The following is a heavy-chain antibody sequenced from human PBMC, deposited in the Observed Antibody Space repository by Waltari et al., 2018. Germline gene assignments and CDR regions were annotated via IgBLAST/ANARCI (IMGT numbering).Heavy chain of an antibody. CDR3: ARDQMTQRWFDP. CDR2: IYQSGST. Sequence: QVQLQQSGPGLVKPSETLSLTCAVSGYSISRGYYWGWLRQPPGKGLEWIGSIYQSGSTYYNPSLKSRVTISVDTSKNQFSLKLSSVTAADTAVYYCARDQMTQRWFDPWGQGTLVTVSS. D-gene: IGHD2-21*02. J-gene: IGHJ5*02. V-gene: IGHV4-38-2*02. CDR1: GYSISRGYY.